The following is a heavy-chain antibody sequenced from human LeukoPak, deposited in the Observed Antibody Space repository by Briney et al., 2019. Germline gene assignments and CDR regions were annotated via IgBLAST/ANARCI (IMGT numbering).Heavy chain of an antibody. CDR2: INPSDGST. CDR3: ARDRGPGYPFDP. D-gene: IGHD1-1*01. Sequence: ASVKVSCKASGYTFTSYYMHWVRQAPGQGLEWMGIINPSDGSTSYAQKFRGRVTMTRDTSTSTVYMELSSLRSEDTAVYYCARDRGPGYPFDPWGQGTLVTVSS. CDR1: GYTFTSYY. J-gene: IGHJ5*02. V-gene: IGHV1-46*01.